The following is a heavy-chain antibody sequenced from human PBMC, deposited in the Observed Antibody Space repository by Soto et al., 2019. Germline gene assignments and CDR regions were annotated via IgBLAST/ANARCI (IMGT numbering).Heavy chain of an antibody. J-gene: IGHJ5*02. CDR3: ARGDYDILTGYFGFCWFDP. CDR1: GYTFTGYY. CDR2: INPNSGGT. Sequence: ASVKVSGKASGYTFTGYYMHWVRQAPGQGLEWMGWINPNSGGTNYAQKFQGRVTMTRDTSISTAYMELSRLRSDDTAVYYCARGDYDILTGYFGFCWFDPWGQGTLVTVSS. D-gene: IGHD3-9*01. V-gene: IGHV1-2*02.